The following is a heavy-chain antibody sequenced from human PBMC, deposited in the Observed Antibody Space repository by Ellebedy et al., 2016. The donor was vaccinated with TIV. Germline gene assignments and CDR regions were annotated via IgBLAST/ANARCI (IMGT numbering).Heavy chain of an antibody. Sequence: AASVKVSCKASGYTFTKYPIHWLRQAPGQRLEWMGWTNADNGDTKYSQRFQGRLTFTRDTSTSTVYMELSSLRSEDTAVYYCARDLSMRRITMVRGVIGYWGQGTLVTVSS. CDR3: ARDLSMRRITMVRGVIGY. CDR1: GYTFTKYP. V-gene: IGHV1-3*01. J-gene: IGHJ4*02. CDR2: TNADNGDT. D-gene: IGHD3-10*01.